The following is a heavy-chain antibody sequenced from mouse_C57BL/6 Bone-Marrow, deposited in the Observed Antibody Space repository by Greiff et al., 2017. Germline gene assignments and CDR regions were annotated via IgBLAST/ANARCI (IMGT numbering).Heavy chain of an antibody. D-gene: IGHD1-1*01. V-gene: IGHV1-61*01. CDR2: IYPSDSET. CDR3: ARQGLRSWYFDV. J-gene: IGHJ1*03. Sequence: QVQLQQPGAELVRPGSSVKLSCKASGYTFTSYWMDWVKQRPGQGLEWIGNIYPSDSETHYNQKFKDKATLTVDKSSSTAYMQLSSLTSEDSAVYYCARQGLRSWYFDVWGTGTTVTVSS. CDR1: GYTFTSYW.